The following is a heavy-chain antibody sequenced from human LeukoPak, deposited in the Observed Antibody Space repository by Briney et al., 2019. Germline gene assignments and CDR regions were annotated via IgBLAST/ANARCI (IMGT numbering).Heavy chain of an antibody. CDR3: TKPQPGAFEI. Sequence: ASVKVSCKASGYTFTGYYVHWVRQAPGQGLEWMGWVNTNSGATNYAQKFQGRVTMTRDTSISTAYMELNSLRDDDTALYYCTKPQPGAFEIWGQGTMVTVSS. CDR1: GYTFTGYY. J-gene: IGHJ3*02. CDR2: VNTNSGAT. V-gene: IGHV1-2*02. D-gene: IGHD2-2*01.